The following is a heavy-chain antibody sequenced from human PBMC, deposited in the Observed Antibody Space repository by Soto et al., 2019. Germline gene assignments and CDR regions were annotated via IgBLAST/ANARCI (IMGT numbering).Heavy chain of an antibody. J-gene: IGHJ4*02. Sequence: QVQLVQSGAEVKKPGSSVKVSCKASGGTFSSYNISWVRQAPGQGLEWMGRINPILGIANYAQKFQGRVTITADKSTSAAYMELSSLRSEDTAVYYCARDDGLAYCGGDCYSWGQGTLVTFSS. CDR3: ARDDGLAYCGGDCYS. D-gene: IGHD2-21*02. CDR1: GGTFSSYN. V-gene: IGHV1-69*02. CDR2: INPILGIA.